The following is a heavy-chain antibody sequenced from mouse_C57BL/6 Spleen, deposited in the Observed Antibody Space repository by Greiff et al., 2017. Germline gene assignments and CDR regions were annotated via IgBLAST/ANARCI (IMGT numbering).Heavy chain of an antibody. CDR3: AREKDYYGSSYDYFDY. D-gene: IGHD1-1*01. Sequence: QVQLQQPGAELVKPGASVKLSCKASGYTFTSYWMHWVKQRPGQGLEWIGMIHPNSGSTNYNEKFKSKATLTVDKSSSTAYMQLSSLTSEDSAVYYCAREKDYYGSSYDYFDYWGQGTTLTVSS. J-gene: IGHJ2*01. CDR1: GYTFTSYW. V-gene: IGHV1-64*01. CDR2: IHPNSGST.